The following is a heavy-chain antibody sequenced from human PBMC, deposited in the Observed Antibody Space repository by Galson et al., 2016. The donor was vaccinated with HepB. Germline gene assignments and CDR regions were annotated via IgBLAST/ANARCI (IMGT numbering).Heavy chain of an antibody. J-gene: IGHJ4*02. D-gene: IGHD3-16*01. CDR3: VKGLGVSVFWFGDY. CDR2: ISADGGST. Sequence: SLRLSCAASGFTFRDYAMHWVRLIPGKGLEWISLISADGGSTYFSDSVRGRFSISRDNSKNSLQLQMHRLRREDTGLYFCVKGLGVSVFWFGDYWGQGALVTVAS. CDR1: GFTFRDYA. V-gene: IGHV3-43*02.